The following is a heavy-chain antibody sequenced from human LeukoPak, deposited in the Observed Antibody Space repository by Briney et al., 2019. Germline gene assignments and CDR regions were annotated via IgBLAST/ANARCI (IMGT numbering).Heavy chain of an antibody. Sequence: ASVKVSCKASGYTFTSYGISWVRQAPGQGLEWMGWISAYNGNTNYAQKLQGRVTMTTDTSTSTAYMELRSLRSDDTAVYYCARGRRHIGEWELLTAFDYWGQGTLVTVSS. J-gene: IGHJ4*02. CDR3: ARGRRHIGEWELLTAFDY. D-gene: IGHD1-26*01. CDR2: ISAYNGNT. CDR1: GYTFTSYG. V-gene: IGHV1-18*01.